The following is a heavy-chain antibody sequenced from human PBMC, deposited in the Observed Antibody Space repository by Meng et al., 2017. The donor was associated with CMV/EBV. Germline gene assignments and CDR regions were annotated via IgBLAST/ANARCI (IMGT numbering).Heavy chain of an antibody. CDR3: ARMEVGGGSCYSDY. J-gene: IGHJ4*02. V-gene: IGHV1-18*01. D-gene: IGHD2-15*01. Sequence: LVQSGAGVKQPGASVKVSCKASGYTFTRYGISWVRQAPGQGLEWMGWISAYHGNTNYAQKLQSRVTMTTDTSTSTAYLELRSLRSDDTAVYYCARMEVGGGSCYSDYWGQGTLVTVSS. CDR2: ISAYHGNT. CDR1: GYTFTRYG.